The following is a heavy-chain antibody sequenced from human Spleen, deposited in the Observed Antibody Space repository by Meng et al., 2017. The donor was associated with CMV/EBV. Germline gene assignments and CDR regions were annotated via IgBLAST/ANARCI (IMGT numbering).Heavy chain of an antibody. CDR1: RYTFTGYY. CDR2: INPNSGGT. V-gene: IGHV1-2*02. D-gene: IGHD6-19*01. J-gene: IGHJ4*02. Sequence: ASVKVSCKASRYTFTGYYIHWVRQAPGQGLEWMGWINPNSGGTNYAQKFQGRVTMTRDTSISTAYMELSRVRSDDTAVYYCARTSIAVAGSIDCWGQGTLVTVSS. CDR3: ARTSIAVAGSIDC.